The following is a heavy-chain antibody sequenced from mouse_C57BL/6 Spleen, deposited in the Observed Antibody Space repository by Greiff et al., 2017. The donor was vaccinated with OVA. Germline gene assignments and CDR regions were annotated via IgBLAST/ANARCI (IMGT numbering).Heavy chain of an antibody. CDR3: ARRGIYYGNYYFDY. Sequence: EVKLMESGGGLVKPGGSLKLSCAASGFTFSSYAMSWVRQTPEKRLEWVATISDGGSYTYYPDNVKGRFTISRDNAKNNLYLQMSHLKSEDTAMXYCARRGIYYGNYYFDYWGQGTTLTVSS. D-gene: IGHD2-1*01. CDR1: GFTFSSYA. J-gene: IGHJ2*01. CDR2: ISDGGSYT. V-gene: IGHV5-4*03.